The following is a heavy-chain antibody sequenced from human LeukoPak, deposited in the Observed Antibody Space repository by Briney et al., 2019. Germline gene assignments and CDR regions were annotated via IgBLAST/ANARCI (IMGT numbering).Heavy chain of an antibody. V-gene: IGHV1-2*02. J-gene: IGHJ5*02. CDR1: GYTFTGYY. D-gene: IGHD5-12*01. CDR2: INPNSGGT. CDR3: ARDWDSGYDSNRFDP. Sequence: ASVKVSCKASGYTFTGYYMHWVRQAPGQGLEWMGWINPNSGGTNYAQKFQGRVTMTRDTSISTAYMELSRLRSDDTAVYYCARDWDSGYDSNRFDPWGQGTLVTVSS.